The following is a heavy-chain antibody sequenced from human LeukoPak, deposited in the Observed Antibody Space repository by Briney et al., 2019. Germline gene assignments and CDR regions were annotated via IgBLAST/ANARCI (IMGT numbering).Heavy chain of an antibody. J-gene: IGHJ4*02. CDR3: ARGRAYYDSSGYYYLFDY. CDR1: GYTFTSYD. V-gene: IGHV1-8*01. CDR2: MNPNSGNT. Sequence: ASVKVSCKASGYTFTSYDINWVRQATGQGLEWMGWMNPNSGNTGYAQKFQGRVTMTRNTSISTAYMELSSLRPEDTAVYYCARGRAYYDSSGYYYLFDYWGQGTLVTVSS. D-gene: IGHD3-22*01.